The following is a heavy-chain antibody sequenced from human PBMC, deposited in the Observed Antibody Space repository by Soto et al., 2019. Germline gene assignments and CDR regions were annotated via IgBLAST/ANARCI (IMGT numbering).Heavy chain of an antibody. D-gene: IGHD3-9*01. CDR2: TSYYGSNK. CDR3: ARDWETSATGLIDS. J-gene: IGHJ4*02. CDR1: WFTLTRYS. Sequence: GSLSPSSVVSWFTLTRYSLDWVRQAPGKGLEWVAVTSYYGSNKYYADSVEGRFTISSDNSKTTLYLQTRSLTTEDTAIYYCARDWETSATGLIDSWGQGTLVTVSS. V-gene: IGHV3-30-3*01.